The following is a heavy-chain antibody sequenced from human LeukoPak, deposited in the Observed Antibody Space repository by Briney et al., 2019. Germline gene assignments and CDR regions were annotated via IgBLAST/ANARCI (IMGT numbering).Heavy chain of an antibody. CDR1: GFTFTRYW. D-gene: IGHD2-2*01. CDR2: ISGSGGST. Sequence: PGGSLRLSCAASGFTFTRYWMSWVRQAPGKGLEWVSTISGSGGSTYYADSVRGRFTISRDNSKNTLYLQMNSLRAEDTAVYYCAKDPLGGDCSSTSCYVLRPFDFWGQGTLVTVSS. CDR3: AKDPLGGDCSSTSCYVLRPFDF. V-gene: IGHV3-23*01. J-gene: IGHJ4*02.